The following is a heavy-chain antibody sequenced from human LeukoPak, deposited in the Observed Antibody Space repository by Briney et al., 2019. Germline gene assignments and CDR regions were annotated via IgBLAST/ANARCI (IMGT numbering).Heavy chain of an antibody. V-gene: IGHV4-4*09. CDR1: GGSISSYY. CDR2: IYTSGST. CDR3: ARHGPEFYDFWSGYYAGPFDY. Sequence: PSEALSLTCTVSGGSISSYYWSWIRQPPGKGLEWLGYIYTSGSTNYNPSLKSRVTISVDTSKNQFSPKLSSVTAADTAVYYCARHGPEFYDFWSGYYAGPFDYWGQGTLVTVSS. D-gene: IGHD3-3*01. J-gene: IGHJ4*02.